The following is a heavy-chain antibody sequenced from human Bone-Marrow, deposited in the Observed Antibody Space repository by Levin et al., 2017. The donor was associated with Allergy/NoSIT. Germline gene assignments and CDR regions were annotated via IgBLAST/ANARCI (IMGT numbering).Heavy chain of an antibody. D-gene: IGHD3-3*01. J-gene: IGHJ3*02. CDR2: ISGSGDTI. Sequence: GGSLRLSCAASGFTFSTYAMNWVRQAPGKGLEWVSVISGSGDTIYYADAVKGMFTISRDNSNNTMYLHMNSLRAEYTAQYWCASQTYFCSGFYESDPFHIGGQGTMVTVSS. CDR1: GFTFSTYA. CDR3: ASQTYFCSGFYESDPFHI. V-gene: IGHV3-23*01.